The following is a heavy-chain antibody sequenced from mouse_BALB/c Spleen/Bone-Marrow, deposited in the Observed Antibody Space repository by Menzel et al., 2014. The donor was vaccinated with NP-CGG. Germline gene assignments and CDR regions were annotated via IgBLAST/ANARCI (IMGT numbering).Heavy chain of an antibody. CDR3: ARRRDYDYFDY. J-gene: IGHJ2*01. CDR1: GFTFSNYG. V-gene: IGHV5-6*01. CDR2: ISSGGTYT. Sequence: DVQLQESGGDLVKPGGSLKLSCAASGFTFSNYGMSWVRQIPDKRLEWVATISSGGTYTFYPDSVKGRFTISRDNTKNTQTLQMTSLKSEDTAMYYCARRRDYDYFDYWGQGTTLTVSS. D-gene: IGHD2-4*01.